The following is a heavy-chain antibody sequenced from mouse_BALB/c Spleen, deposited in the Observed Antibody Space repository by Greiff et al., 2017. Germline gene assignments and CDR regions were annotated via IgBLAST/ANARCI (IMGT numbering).Heavy chain of an antibody. CDR2: ISSGSSTI. CDR1: GFTFSSFG. CDR3: ARITTATPMDY. Sequence: EVKLMESGGGLVQPGGSRKLSCAASGFTFSSFGMHWVRQAPEKGLEWVAYISSGSSTIYYADTVKGRFTISRDNPKNTLFLQMTSLRSEDTAMYYCARITTATPMDYWGQGTSVTVSS. V-gene: IGHV5-17*02. D-gene: IGHD1-2*01. J-gene: IGHJ4*01.